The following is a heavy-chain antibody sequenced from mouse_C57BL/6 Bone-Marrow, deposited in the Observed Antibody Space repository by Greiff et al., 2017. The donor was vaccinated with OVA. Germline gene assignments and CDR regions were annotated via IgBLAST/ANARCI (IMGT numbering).Heavy chain of an antibody. D-gene: IGHD1-1*02. Sequence: VKLMESGPGLVQPSQSLSLSCTASGFSLTGYCVHWVRQSPGQGLEWLGVIWRGGSTAYYTAFISGLSIITANSKSQVFCNMNSLQSDDTSIYYCARNKVGGGGFDYWGQGTTLTVSS. CDR1: GFSLTGYC. V-gene: IGHV2-2*01. CDR2: IWRGGST. J-gene: IGHJ2*01. CDR3: ARNKVGGGGFDY.